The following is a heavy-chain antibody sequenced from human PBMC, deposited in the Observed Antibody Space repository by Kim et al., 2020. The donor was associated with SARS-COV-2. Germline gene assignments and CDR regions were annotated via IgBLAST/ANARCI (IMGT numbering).Heavy chain of an antibody. V-gene: IGHV3-74*01. J-gene: IGHJ6*03. CDR3: ARGGDEEFWGGYWSDIYTHQFMDG. CDR1: GFTFSSYW. Sequence: GGSLRLSCAASGFTFSSYWMHWVRQAPGKGLVWVSHINTDGSSTSYADSVKGRLTISRDNAKNTLHLQMNSLTAEDTAVYYCARGGDEEFWGGYWSDIYTHQFMDGWVKGTTVAVSS. D-gene: IGHD3-3*01. CDR2: INTDGSST.